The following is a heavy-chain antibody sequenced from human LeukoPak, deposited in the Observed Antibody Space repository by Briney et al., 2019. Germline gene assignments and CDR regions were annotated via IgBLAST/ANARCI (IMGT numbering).Heavy chain of an antibody. V-gene: IGHV4-34*01. CDR2: INHSGST. CDR1: RGSFSGYY. D-gene: IGHD3-10*01. J-gene: IGHJ4*02. CDR3: AIASVRMVRGVIAPLDY. Sequence: SETLSLTCPVCRGSFSGYYWSWIRQPPGKGLEWIGEINHSGSTNYNPSLKSRVTISVDTSKNQFSLKLSSVTAADTAVYFCAIASVRMVRGVIAPLDYWGQGTLVTVSS.